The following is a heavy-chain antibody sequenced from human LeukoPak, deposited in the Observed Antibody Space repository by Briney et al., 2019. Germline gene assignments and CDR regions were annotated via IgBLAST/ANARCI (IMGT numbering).Heavy chain of an antibody. Sequence: SETLSLTCAVYGGSFSGYYWSWLRRPPGKGVEWLGELSHSGSTNFNPSLKSPVPISVGTSKNQFSLKLSSLTAADTAVYYCARLTPSYYDFWSGYYNPRSRVSYMAVWGKGTTVTVSS. CDR2: LSHSGST. CDR1: GGSFSGYY. D-gene: IGHD3-3*01. CDR3: ARLTPSYYDFWSGYYNPRSRVSYMAV. J-gene: IGHJ6*03. V-gene: IGHV4-34*01.